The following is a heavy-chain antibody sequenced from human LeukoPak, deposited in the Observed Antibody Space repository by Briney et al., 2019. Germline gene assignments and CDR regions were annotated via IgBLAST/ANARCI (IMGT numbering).Heavy chain of an antibody. CDR2: IYYSGST. V-gene: IGHV4-59*08. D-gene: IGHD6-19*01. CDR1: GGSISSYY. Sequence: SETLSLTCTVSGGSISSYYRSWIRQPPGKGLEWIGYIYYSGSTNYNPSLKSRVTISVDTSKNQFSLKLSSVTAADTAVYYCARRRRYSSGWYESWGQGTLVTVSS. CDR3: ARRRRYSSGWYES. J-gene: IGHJ5*01.